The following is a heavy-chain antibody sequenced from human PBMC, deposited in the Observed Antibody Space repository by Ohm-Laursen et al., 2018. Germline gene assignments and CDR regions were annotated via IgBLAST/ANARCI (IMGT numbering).Heavy chain of an antibody. J-gene: IGHJ6*02. D-gene: IGHD6-13*01. Sequence: SLRLSCAASGFTFGNYAMHWVRQAPGKGLEWVATMNWNSGDIGYGDSVKGRFTISRDNARSSLDLQMNSLRVEDTALYYCAKDLLAAPDYYGMDVWGQGTTVTVS. CDR1: GFTFGNYA. V-gene: IGHV3-9*01. CDR3: AKDLLAAPDYYGMDV. CDR2: MNWNSGDI.